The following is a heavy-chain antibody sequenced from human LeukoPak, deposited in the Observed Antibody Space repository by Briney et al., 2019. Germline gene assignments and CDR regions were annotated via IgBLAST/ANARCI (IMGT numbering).Heavy chain of an antibody. CDR3: ARDFGGNSGWFDP. Sequence: ASVKVSCKASGYTFTSYGISWVRQAPGQGLEWMGWISAYNGNTNYAQKLQGRLTMTRNTSISTAYMELSSLTSDDTAVYYCARDFGGNSGWFDPWGQGTLVTVSS. V-gene: IGHV1-18*01. CDR2: ISAYNGNT. CDR1: GYTFTSYG. J-gene: IGHJ5*02. D-gene: IGHD4-23*01.